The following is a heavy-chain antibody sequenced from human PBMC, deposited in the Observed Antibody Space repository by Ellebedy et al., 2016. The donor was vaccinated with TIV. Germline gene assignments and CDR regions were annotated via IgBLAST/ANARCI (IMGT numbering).Heavy chain of an antibody. CDR2: INWNSGSI. D-gene: IGHD3-10*01. J-gene: IGHJ6*02. Sequence: GGSLRLSXAASGFIFDDYGMYWVRQTPGKGLEWVSGINWNSGSIGYADSVEGRFIISRDSAKNSLYLQMNSLRPEDTALYYCAKDLGGRFYGSGPPYYYYHGMDVWGQGTTVIVSS. V-gene: IGHV3-9*01. CDR1: GFIFDDYG. CDR3: AKDLGGRFYGSGPPYYYYHGMDV.